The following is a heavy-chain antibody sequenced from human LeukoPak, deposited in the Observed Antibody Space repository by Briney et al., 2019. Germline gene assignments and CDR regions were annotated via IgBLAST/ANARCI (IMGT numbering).Heavy chain of an antibody. J-gene: IGHJ5*02. CDR1: GFTFSSYA. CDR3: ARAFVRGMTSWFDP. D-gene: IGHD4-11*01. V-gene: IGHV3-30*04. Sequence: GGSLRLSCAASGFTFSSYAMHWVRQAPGKGLEWVAVISYDGSKKYYADSVKGRFTISRDNSTNTLYLQMNSLRAEDAAVYYCARAFVRGMTSWFDPWGQGTLVTVSS. CDR2: ISYDGSKK.